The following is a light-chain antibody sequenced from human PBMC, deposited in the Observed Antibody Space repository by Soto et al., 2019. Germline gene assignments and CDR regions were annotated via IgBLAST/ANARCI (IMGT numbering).Light chain of an antibody. V-gene: IGKV3D-7*01. Sequence: PGARITLSCRASQSVSSSYLTWYQQKPGQAPRLLIYGASTRATSIPARFSGSGSGTDFTLTISSLQPEDFAVYYCQQDYNPLTFGGGTKVEIK. CDR3: QQDYNPLT. CDR1: QSVSSSY. CDR2: GAS. J-gene: IGKJ4*01.